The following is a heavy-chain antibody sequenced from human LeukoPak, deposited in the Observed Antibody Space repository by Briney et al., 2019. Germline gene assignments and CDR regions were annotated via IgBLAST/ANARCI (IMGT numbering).Heavy chain of an antibody. D-gene: IGHD3-9*01. CDR1: GFTFDDYA. CDR3: AKERVDWRYFDY. CDR2: ISWNSGSI. J-gene: IGHJ4*02. Sequence: GGSLRLSCAASGFTFDDYAMHWVRQAPGKGVEWVSGISWNSGSIGYADSVKGRFTISRDNSKNTLYLQMNSLRAEDTAVYYCAKERVDWRYFDYWGQGTLVTVSS. V-gene: IGHV3-9*01.